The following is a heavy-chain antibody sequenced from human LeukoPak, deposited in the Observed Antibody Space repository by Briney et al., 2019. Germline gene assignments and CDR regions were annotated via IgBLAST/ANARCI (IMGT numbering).Heavy chain of an antibody. CDR2: ISSSSSYI. Sequence: PGGSLRLSCVASGFTFRDYYMSWIRRAPGKGLEWVSYISSSSSYIDYADSVKGRFTISRDNAKNSLHLQMKSLRAEDTAVYYCAKSTSSWERVDYWGQGTLVTVSS. CDR3: AKSTSSWERVDY. CDR1: GFTFRDYY. D-gene: IGHD6-13*01. V-gene: IGHV3-11*03. J-gene: IGHJ4*02.